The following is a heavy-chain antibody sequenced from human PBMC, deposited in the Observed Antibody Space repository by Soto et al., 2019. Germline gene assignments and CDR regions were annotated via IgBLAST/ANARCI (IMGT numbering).Heavy chain of an antibody. V-gene: IGHV1-8*01. CDR2: MNPNSGNT. D-gene: IGHD2-15*01. Sequence: ASVKVSCKASGDTFTSYDINWVRQAPGQGLEWLGRMNPNSGNTGYSEKFQGRVTMTRNTSISTAYMELSSLRSEDTAVYYCARLGYCSGGSCYPRYYYYYMDVWGKGTTVTVSS. J-gene: IGHJ6*03. CDR1: GDTFTSYD. CDR3: ARLGYCSGGSCYPRYYYYYMDV.